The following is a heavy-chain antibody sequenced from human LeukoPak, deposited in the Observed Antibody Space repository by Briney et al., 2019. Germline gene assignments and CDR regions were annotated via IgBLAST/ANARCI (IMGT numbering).Heavy chain of an antibody. CDR1: GFTVSSNY. CDR3: ARDSGNYGSGSYYVDY. D-gene: IGHD3-10*01. V-gene: IGHV3-53*05. CDR2: IYSGGNT. Sequence: GGSLRLSCAASGFTVSSNYMSWVRQAPGKGLEWVSIIYSGGNTYYADSVKGRFTISRDNSKSTLYLQMNSLRSEDTAVYYCARDSGNYGSGSYYVDYWGQGTLVTVSS. J-gene: IGHJ4*02.